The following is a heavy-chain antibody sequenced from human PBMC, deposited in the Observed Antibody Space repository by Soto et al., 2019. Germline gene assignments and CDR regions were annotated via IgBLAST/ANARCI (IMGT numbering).Heavy chain of an antibody. V-gene: IGHV3-33*01. Sequence: GESLKISCAASGFTFSSYGMHWVRQAPGKGLEWVAVIWYDGSNKYYADSVKGRFTISRDNSKNTLYLQMNSLRAEDTAVYYCARLGVRGVPTLHPHPPDFQHWGQGTLVTVSS. J-gene: IGHJ1*01. CDR3: ARLGVRGVPTLHPHPPDFQH. D-gene: IGHD3-10*01. CDR2: IWYDGSNK. CDR1: GFTFSSYG.